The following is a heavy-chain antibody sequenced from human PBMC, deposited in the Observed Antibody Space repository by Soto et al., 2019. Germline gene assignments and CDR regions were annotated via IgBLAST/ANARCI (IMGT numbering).Heavy chain of an antibody. V-gene: IGHV3-15*01. CDR3: ATLPTCSYVGPEKYLQH. CDR1: GFTFTNAW. J-gene: IGHJ1*01. D-gene: IGHD3-10*02. CDR2: IKSKADGGTA. Sequence: EVQLVESGGGLVKPGGYLRLSCAASGFTFTNAWMSWVRQAPGKGLDWVGRIKSKADGGTADYAAPVKGRFTISRDDSKNTLYLQMNSLKTEDTAVYYCATLPTCSYVGPEKYLQHWVQGTLVTVSS.